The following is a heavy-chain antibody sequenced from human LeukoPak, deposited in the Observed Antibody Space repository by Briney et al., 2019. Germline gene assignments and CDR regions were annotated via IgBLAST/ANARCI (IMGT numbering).Heavy chain of an antibody. Sequence: PGGSLRLSCAASGFTFSDYYMSWIRQTPGKGLEWVSYISSSGSSIYYADSVKGRFTISRDNAKNSLYLQMNSLTVEDTAVYYCARDTPHYYDSSGYYPVDYWGQGTRVTVSS. J-gene: IGHJ4*02. D-gene: IGHD3-22*01. V-gene: IGHV3-11*04. CDR2: ISSSGSSI. CDR1: GFTFSDYY. CDR3: ARDTPHYYDSSGYYPVDY.